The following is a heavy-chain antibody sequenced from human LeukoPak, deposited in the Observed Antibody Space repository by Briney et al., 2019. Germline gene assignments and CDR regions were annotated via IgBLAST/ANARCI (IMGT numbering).Heavy chain of an antibody. V-gene: IGHV3-23*01. D-gene: IGHD1-7*01. J-gene: IGHJ4*02. Sequence: GGSLRLSCAASGFTFSTFEMHWVRQPRGKGLEWVSSIFPSGGAIHYADSVKGRFTISRDNSKKTLYLLLNSLRLEDTAVYYCSRGGNWNYATVDYWGQGTLVTVSS. CDR3: SRGGNWNYATVDY. CDR1: GFTFSTFE. CDR2: IFPSGGAI.